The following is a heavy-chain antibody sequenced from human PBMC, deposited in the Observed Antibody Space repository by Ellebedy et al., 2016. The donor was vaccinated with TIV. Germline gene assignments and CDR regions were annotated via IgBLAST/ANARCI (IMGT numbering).Heavy chain of an antibody. CDR2: IKNKVEGGTT. V-gene: IGHV3-15*01. J-gene: IGHJ4*02. CDR3: TTLGGYGDYTN. D-gene: IGHD4-17*01. Sequence: PGGSLRLSCAASGITLSNVWMSWVRQAPGQGLEWVGRIKNKVEGGTTDYAVPVKGRFTISRDDSRNTLYLQLNSLRTEDTALYYCTTLGGYGDYTNWGQGTRVTVSS. CDR1: GITLSNVW.